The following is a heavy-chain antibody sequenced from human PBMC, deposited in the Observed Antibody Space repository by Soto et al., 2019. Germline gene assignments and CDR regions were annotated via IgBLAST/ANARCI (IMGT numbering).Heavy chain of an antibody. CDR1: GFTFSTYG. CDR2: IWYDGSHK. CDR3: ARAVGPFDY. J-gene: IGHJ4*02. V-gene: IGHV3-33*01. Sequence: GGSLRLSCEASGFTFSTYGMHWVRQAPGTGLDWVVVIWYDGSHKDYADSVKGRFTISRDNSKSTMYLQMNSLRVEDTGVYYCARAVGPFDYWGQGTLVTVSS. D-gene: IGHD1-26*01.